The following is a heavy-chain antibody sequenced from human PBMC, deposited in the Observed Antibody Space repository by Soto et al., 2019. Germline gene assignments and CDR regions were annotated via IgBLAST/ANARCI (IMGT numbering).Heavy chain of an antibody. CDR1: GYPVTAYY. J-gene: IGHJ3*02. CDR3: ARGGGVGVAGSAAFDM. CDR2: INPATGAA. Sequence: QLHLVQSGAVVKKPGASVTVSCSASGYPVTAYYMHWVRQAPGRGLEWMGGINPATGAAKYTQTFQGRVTMPRDTPTSTVFTELSGRTSEDTAVFYLARGGGVGVAGSAAFDMWGQGTVVTVSS. V-gene: IGHV1-2*02. D-gene: IGHD3-3*01.